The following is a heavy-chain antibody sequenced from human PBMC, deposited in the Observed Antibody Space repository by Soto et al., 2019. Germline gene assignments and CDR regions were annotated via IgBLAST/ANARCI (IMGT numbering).Heavy chain of an antibody. J-gene: IGHJ4*02. CDR1: GGSISSYY. V-gene: IGHV4-59*01. Sequence: QVPLQESGPGLVKPSETLSLTCTVSGGSISSYYWSWIRQPPGKGLEWIGYIYYSGSTNYNPSLKSRVTISVDTSKNQFSLKLSSVTAADTAVYYCARVVAVAGTMLFDYWGQGTLVTVSS. D-gene: IGHD6-19*01. CDR2: IYYSGST. CDR3: ARVVAVAGTMLFDY.